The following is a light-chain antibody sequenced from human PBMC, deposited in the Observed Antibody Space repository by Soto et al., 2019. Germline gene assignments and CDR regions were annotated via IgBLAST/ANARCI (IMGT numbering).Light chain of an antibody. CDR1: QSVSNN. V-gene: IGKV3-15*01. Sequence: EIVMTQSPVTLSVSPGERATLSCRASQSVSNNLAWYQQKPGQAPRLLIYGASTGATGIPTRFSGSGSGTEFTLTISSLQSEDFAVYYCQQYNNWPLTFGGGTKVEIK. CDR2: GAS. J-gene: IGKJ4*01. CDR3: QQYNNWPLT.